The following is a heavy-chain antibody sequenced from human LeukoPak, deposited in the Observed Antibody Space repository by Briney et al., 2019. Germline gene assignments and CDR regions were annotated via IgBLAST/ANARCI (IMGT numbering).Heavy chain of an antibody. D-gene: IGHD3-16*01. V-gene: IGHV5-51*01. CDR3: ARRFAGGWGGFSQGYYFDY. CDR1: GYSFTSYW. J-gene: IGHJ4*02. CDR2: IYPGDSDT. Sequence: GESLKISCKGSGYSFTSYWIGWVRQMPGKGLEWMGIIYPGDSDTRYSPSFQGQVTISADKSINTAYLQWSSLKASDTAMYYCARRFAGGWGGFSQGYYFDYWGQGTLVTVSS.